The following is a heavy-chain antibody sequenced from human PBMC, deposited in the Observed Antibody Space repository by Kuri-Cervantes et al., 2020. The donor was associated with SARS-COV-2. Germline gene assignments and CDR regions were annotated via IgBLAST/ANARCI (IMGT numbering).Heavy chain of an antibody. CDR2: IYYSGST. V-gene: IGHV4-30-4*01. CDR3: AREDSWNPPR. CDR1: GGSISSGGYY. D-gene: IGHD1-20*01. J-gene: IGHJ4*02. Sequence: SETLSLTCTASGGSISSGGYYWCWIRQPPGKGPEWIGYIYYSGSTYYNSSLKSRVTISVETSKNQFSLKLSSVTAADTAVYYCAREDSWNPPRWGQGTLVTVSS.